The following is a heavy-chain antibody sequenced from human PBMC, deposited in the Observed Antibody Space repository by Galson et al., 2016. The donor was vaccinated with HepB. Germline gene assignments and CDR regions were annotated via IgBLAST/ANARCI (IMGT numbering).Heavy chain of an antibody. Sequence: SLRLSCAASGFTFRHHWMQWVRQAPGKGLLSVSRVAPSGDVTRYADSVRGRFSTSRDNAKNTVYLEMNSLRAEDTALYYCVRDGGHFELDVWGQGTTVTVSS. CDR2: VAPSGDVT. D-gene: IGHD4-23*01. CDR3: VRDGGHFELDV. V-gene: IGHV3-74*01. J-gene: IGHJ6*02. CDR1: GFTFRHHW.